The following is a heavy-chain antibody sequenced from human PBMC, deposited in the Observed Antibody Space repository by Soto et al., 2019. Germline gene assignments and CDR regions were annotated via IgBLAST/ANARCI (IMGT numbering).Heavy chain of an antibody. J-gene: IGHJ2*01. V-gene: IGHV3-30*18. Sequence: KGLEGVAVISSDGSNKYYGDSVKGRFTISRDNSKNTLFLQMNSLRVEDTAVYYFSKAEDGIRYAVPVSAFLLNRSSDL. CDR2: ISSDGSNK. D-gene: IGHD3-9*01. CDR3: SKAEDGIRYAVPVSAFLLNRSSDL.